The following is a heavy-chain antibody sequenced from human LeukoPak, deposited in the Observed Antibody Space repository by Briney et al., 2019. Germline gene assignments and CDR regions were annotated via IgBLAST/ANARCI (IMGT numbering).Heavy chain of an antibody. J-gene: IGHJ4*02. V-gene: IGHV4-59*08. CDR1: GGSISSYY. Sequence: SETLSLTCTVSGGSISSYYWSWIRQPPGKGLEWIGYIYYSGSTNYNPSPKSRVTISVDTSKNQFSLKLSSVTAADTAVYYCARLASGYSSSWYLDYWGQGTLVTVSS. CDR2: IYYSGST. CDR3: ARLASGYSSSWYLDY. D-gene: IGHD6-13*01.